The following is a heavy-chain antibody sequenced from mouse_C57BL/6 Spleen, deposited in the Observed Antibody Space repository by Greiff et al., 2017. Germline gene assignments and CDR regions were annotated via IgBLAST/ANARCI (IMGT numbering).Heavy chain of an antibody. V-gene: IGHV5-17*01. Sequence: EVQVVESGGGLVKPGGSLKLSCAASGFTFSDSGMHWVRQAPEKGLEWVAYISSGSSTINYAATVKGRFTISRDNAKNTLFLQMTSLRSEDTAMYYCARGLRRGGYFDYWGQGTTLTVSS. CDR1: GFTFSDSG. J-gene: IGHJ2*01. D-gene: IGHD2-4*01. CDR2: ISSGSSTI. CDR3: ARGLRRGGYFDY.